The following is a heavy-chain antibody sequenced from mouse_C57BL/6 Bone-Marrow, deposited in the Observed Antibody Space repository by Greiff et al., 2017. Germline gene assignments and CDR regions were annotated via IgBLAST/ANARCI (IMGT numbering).Heavy chain of an antibody. D-gene: IGHD3-1*01. CDR2: IDPSDSYT. Sequence: VQLQQSGAELVKPGASVKLSCKASGYTFTSYWMQWVKQRPGQGLEWIGEIDPSDSYTNYNQKFKGKATLTVDTSSSTAYMHLSSLTSEDSAVYYCARSGPAWFAYWGQGTLVTVSA. CDR3: ARSGPAWFAY. CDR1: GYTFTSYW. V-gene: IGHV1-50*01. J-gene: IGHJ3*01.